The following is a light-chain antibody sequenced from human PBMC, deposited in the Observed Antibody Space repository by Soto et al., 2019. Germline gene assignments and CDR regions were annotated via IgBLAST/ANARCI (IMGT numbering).Light chain of an antibody. CDR2: GAS. CDR3: QQYDYLWT. J-gene: IGKJ1*01. Sequence: IAMTQSPGTLSLSPWERATLSCRASQRVSRSYLAWYQQKPGQAPRLLIYGASIRATGIPARFSGSGSGTEFTLTITSLQSEDFAVYYCQQYDYLWTFGQGTKVDI. V-gene: IGKV3-15*01. CDR1: QRVSRSY.